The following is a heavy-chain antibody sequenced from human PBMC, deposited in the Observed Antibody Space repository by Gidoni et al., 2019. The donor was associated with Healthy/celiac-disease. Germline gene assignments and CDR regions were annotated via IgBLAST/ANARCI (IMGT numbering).Heavy chain of an antibody. D-gene: IGHD3-3*01. Sequence: QVQLQQWGAGLLKPSETLSLPCAVYGGSLRGYYWRWILQPPGKGLEWIGEINHSGITNYNPSLKSRVPISVDTSKNQLSLKLSSVTDADTAGYYCARDTTDFWSGYYRRFDYWGQGTLVTVSS. V-gene: IGHV4-34*01. CDR1: GGSLRGYY. CDR3: ARDTTDFWSGYYRRFDY. CDR2: INHSGIT. J-gene: IGHJ4*02.